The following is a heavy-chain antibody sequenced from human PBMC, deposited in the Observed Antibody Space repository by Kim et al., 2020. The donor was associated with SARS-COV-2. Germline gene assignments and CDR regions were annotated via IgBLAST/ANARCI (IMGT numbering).Heavy chain of an antibody. CDR2: ISSGSSYI. CDR1: GFTFSDYS. D-gene: IGHD3-10*01. J-gene: IGHJ4*02. V-gene: IGHV3-21*01. Sequence: GGSLRLSCAASGFTFSDYSMNWVRQAPGKGLEWISSISSGSSYIFYADSVKGRFTISRDNAKNSLYLQMNSLRPEDTAVYYCARDLGRDGAEVHPDYWAQGTLVTVSS. CDR3: ARDLGRDGAEVHPDY.